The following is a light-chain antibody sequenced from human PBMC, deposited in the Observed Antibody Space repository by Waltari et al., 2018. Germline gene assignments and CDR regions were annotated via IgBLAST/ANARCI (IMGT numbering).Light chain of an antibody. Sequence: QSALTQPASVSGSPGQSITISCTGSSADVGRYKFVSWYQQHPGKVPKLFIFDVTDRPSGVSDRFSGSKSGNTASLTISGLQPEDEADYYCSSHTTSSTLVFGGGTRVTVL. CDR1: SADVGRYKF. V-gene: IGLV2-14*03. CDR2: DVT. J-gene: IGLJ2*01. CDR3: SSHTTSSTLV.